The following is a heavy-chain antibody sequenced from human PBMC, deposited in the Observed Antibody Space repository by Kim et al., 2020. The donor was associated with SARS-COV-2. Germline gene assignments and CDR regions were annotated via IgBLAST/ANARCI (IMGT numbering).Heavy chain of an antibody. J-gene: IGHJ4*02. V-gene: IGHV3-33*06. CDR3: AKALGYCSGGSCPPPLDY. Sequence: KGRLTVSRDNSKNTLYLQMNSLRVEDTAVYYCAKALGYCSGGSCPPPLDYWGQGTLVTVSS. D-gene: IGHD2-15*01.